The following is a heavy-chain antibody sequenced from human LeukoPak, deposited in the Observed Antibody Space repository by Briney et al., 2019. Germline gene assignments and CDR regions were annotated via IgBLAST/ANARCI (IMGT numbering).Heavy chain of an antibody. Sequence: KSGGSLRLSCAASGFTFSSYSMNWVRQAPGKGLEWVSSISSSSSYIYYADSVKGRFTISRDNAKNSLYLQMNSLRAEDTAVYYCARGGIRIAAAGPRRYYGMDVWGQGTTVTVSS. J-gene: IGHJ6*02. CDR1: GFTFSSYS. V-gene: IGHV3-21*01. D-gene: IGHD6-13*01. CDR3: ARGGIRIAAAGPRRYYGMDV. CDR2: ISSSSSYI.